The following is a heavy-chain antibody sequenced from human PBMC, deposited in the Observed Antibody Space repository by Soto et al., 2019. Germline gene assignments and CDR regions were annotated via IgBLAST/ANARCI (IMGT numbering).Heavy chain of an antibody. Sequence: SETLSLTCAVYGGSLSGYYWSWIRQPPGKGLEWIGEINHSGSTNYNPSLKSRVTISVDTSKNQFSLKLSSVTAADTAVYYCARVRSKFWEYYYGMDVWGQGTTVTVSS. CDR3: ARVRSKFWEYYYGMDV. V-gene: IGHV4-34*01. J-gene: IGHJ6*02. D-gene: IGHD1-26*01. CDR1: GGSLSGYY. CDR2: INHSGST.